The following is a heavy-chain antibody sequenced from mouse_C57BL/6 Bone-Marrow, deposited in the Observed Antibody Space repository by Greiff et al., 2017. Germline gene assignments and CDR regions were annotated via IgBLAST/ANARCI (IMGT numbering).Heavy chain of an antibody. Sequence: VQLVESGAELVRPGASVKLSCKASGYTFTDYYINWVKQRPGQGLEWIARIYPGSGNTYYNEKFKGKATLTAEKSSSTAYMQLSSLTSEDSAVYFCAREGGYYYGSSPPWYFDVWGTGTTVTVSS. D-gene: IGHD1-1*01. CDR2: IYPGSGNT. V-gene: IGHV1-76*01. J-gene: IGHJ1*03. CDR1: GYTFTDYY. CDR3: AREGGYYYGSSPPWYFDV.